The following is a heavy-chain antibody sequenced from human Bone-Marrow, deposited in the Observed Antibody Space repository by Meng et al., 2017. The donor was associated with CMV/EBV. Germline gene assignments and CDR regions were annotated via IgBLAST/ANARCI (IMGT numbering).Heavy chain of an antibody. V-gene: IGHV4-34*01. D-gene: IGHD1-26*01. Sequence: SQTLSLTCAVYGGSFSGYYWSWIRQPPGKGLEWIGEINHSGSTNYNPSLKSRVTISVDTSKNQFSLKLSSVTAADTAVYYCARARSGGRYYYGMDVWGQGTTVTGSS. CDR2: INHSGST. J-gene: IGHJ6*02. CDR3: ARARSGGRYYYGMDV. CDR1: GGSFSGYY.